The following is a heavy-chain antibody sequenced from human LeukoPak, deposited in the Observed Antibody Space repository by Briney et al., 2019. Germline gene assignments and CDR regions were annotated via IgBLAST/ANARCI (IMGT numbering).Heavy chain of an antibody. CDR1: GGSISSGSYY. Sequence: SQTLSLTCTVSGGSISSGSYYWSWIRQPAGKGLEWIGRIYTSGSTSYNPSLKSRVTISVDTSKNQFSLKLSSVTAADTAVYYCARDGAGGDSSGYFMRSNWFDPWGQGTLVTVSS. CDR2: IYTSGST. D-gene: IGHD3-22*01. V-gene: IGHV4-61*02. CDR3: ARDGAGGDSSGYFMRSNWFDP. J-gene: IGHJ5*02.